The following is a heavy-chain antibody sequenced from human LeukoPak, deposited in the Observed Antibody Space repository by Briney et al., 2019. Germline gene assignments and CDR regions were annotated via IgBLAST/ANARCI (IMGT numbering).Heavy chain of an antibody. Sequence: GGSLKLSCAASGFTFSSYGMHWVRQARGKGLEWVAFIRYDGSNKYYADSVKGRFTISRDNSKNTLYLQMNSLRAEDTAVYYCAKERDTAMVTIDYWGQGTLVTVSS. CDR2: IRYDGSNK. D-gene: IGHD5-18*01. CDR1: GFTFSSYG. V-gene: IGHV3-30*02. J-gene: IGHJ4*02. CDR3: AKERDTAMVTIDY.